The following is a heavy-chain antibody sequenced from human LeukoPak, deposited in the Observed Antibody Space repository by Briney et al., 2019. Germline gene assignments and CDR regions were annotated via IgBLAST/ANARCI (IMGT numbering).Heavy chain of an antibody. CDR1: GDSVTSYF. J-gene: IGHJ3*02. D-gene: IGHD3-3*01. Sequence: SETLSLTCTVSGDSVTSYFWSWVRQPPGKGLEWIAYIYYTGITNYNPSLKSRVTVSVDTSKNHFSLQLNSVTAADTAVYYCARHLRFLEWLPPIDAFDIWGQGTMVTVSS. CDR2: IYYTGIT. V-gene: IGHV4-59*08. CDR3: ARHLRFLEWLPPIDAFDI.